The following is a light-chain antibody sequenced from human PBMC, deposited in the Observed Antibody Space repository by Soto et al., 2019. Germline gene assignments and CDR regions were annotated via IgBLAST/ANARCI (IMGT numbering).Light chain of an antibody. Sequence: EIVLTQSPGTLSLSPGERATLSCRASQSVSSGYLAWYQQKPGQAPRLLIHGASTRASGIPDRFTGSGSGTDFTLTISSLQAEDVAVYYCQQYYSTPLTFGGGTKVEIK. CDR3: QQYYSTPLT. CDR1: QSVSSGY. J-gene: IGKJ4*01. V-gene: IGKV3-20*01. CDR2: GAS.